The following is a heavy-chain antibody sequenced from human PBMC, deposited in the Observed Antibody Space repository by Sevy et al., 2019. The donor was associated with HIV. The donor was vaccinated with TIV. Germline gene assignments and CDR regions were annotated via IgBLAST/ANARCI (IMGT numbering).Heavy chain of an antibody. CDR3: AREGCSKPHDY. Sequence: GGSLRLSCAASGFTLSNYAMSWVRQAPGKGLEWVSTFSFGCGEINYAHSVKGGFTISRDNSKNTLYLQMNSLRAEDTALYYCAREGCSKPHDYWGQGTLVTVSS. CDR1: GFTLSNYA. V-gene: IGHV3-23*01. CDR2: FSFGCGEI. D-gene: IGHD2-2*01. J-gene: IGHJ4*02.